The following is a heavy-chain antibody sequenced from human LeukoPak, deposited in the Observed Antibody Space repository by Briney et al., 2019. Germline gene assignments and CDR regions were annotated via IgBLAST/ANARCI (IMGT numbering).Heavy chain of an antibody. J-gene: IGHJ5*02. CDR2: LYCDDDK. D-gene: IGHD2-2*01. Sequence: SGAPLVNLTQTLTLPYSFPGFLLSTSGVGVGWIRQPPGKALEWLALLYCDDDKRYSPSLKSRLVITKNTSKTQMVLTMTNMDPVDKATDYCAHCAACSSTSCPGFDPWGQGTLVTVSS. V-gene: IGHV2-5*02. CDR1: GFLLSTSGVG. CDR3: AHCAACSSTSCPGFDP.